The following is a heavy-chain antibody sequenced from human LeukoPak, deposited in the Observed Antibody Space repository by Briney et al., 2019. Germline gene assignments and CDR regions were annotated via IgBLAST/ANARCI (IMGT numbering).Heavy chain of an antibody. CDR2: IKQDGSEK. V-gene: IGHV3-7*03. D-gene: IGHD4-17*01. CDR3: ARAQTYGDSRLLLDY. Sequence: GGSLRLSRAASGFTFSSYWMSWVRQAPGKGLEWVANIKQDGSEKYYVDSVKGRFTISRDNAKNSLYLQMNSLRVEDTALYYCARAQTYGDSRLLLDYWGQGTLVTVSS. J-gene: IGHJ4*02. CDR1: GFTFSSYW.